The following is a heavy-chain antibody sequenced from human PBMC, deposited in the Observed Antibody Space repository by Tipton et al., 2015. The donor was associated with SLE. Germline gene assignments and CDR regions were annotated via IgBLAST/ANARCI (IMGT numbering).Heavy chain of an antibody. CDR1: GGSINSGHYY. CDR2: IYYIGAT. CDR3: ARDSPTECNGVCPLVRYFDL. D-gene: IGHD2-8*01. V-gene: IGHV4-31*03. Sequence: TLSLTCTVSGGSINSGHYYWSWIRQHPGKGLEWIGYIYYIGATSYNPSLKSRVIISLDTSENQFSLKLSSVTAADTAVYYCARDSPTECNGVCPLVRYFDLWGRGTLVTVSS. J-gene: IGHJ2*01.